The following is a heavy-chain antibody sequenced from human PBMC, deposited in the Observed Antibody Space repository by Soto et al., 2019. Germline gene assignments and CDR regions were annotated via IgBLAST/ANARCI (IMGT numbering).Heavy chain of an antibody. Sequence: GGSLRLSCEAAGFAFSAYGMHWVRRAPGKGLEWVAIISYDENTKYYADSLKGRFTISRDNSKNTLYLDINNVTPEDTAVYYCAKEVLAAGQGWFDPWGQGTLVTVSS. V-gene: IGHV3-30*18. CDR1: GFAFSAYG. J-gene: IGHJ5*02. CDR3: AKEVLAAGQGWFDP. CDR2: ISYDENTK. D-gene: IGHD6-25*01.